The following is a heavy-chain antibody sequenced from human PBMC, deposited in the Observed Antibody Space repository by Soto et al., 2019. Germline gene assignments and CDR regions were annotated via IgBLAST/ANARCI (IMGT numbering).Heavy chain of an antibody. J-gene: IGHJ6*02. Sequence: QLQLVQSGAEVKKPGSSVKVSCKASGGTFSSHGISWVRQAPGQGLEWMGGIIPIFDATKYVQKFQGRVTITAHESTNTAYMELSSLRSQDTPVYYCERAIKSYNSVCSGAHYFYYGIDVWGQGTSVTVFS. D-gene: IGHD1-20*01. CDR2: IIPIFDAT. V-gene: IGHV1-69*19. CDR1: GGTFSSHG. CDR3: ERAIKSYNSVCSGAHYFYYGIDV.